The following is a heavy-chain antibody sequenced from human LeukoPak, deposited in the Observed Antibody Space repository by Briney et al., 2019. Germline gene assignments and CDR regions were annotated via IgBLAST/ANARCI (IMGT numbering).Heavy chain of an antibody. J-gene: IGHJ3*02. Sequence: PGGSLRLSCAASGFTFNIYGMQWVRQAPGKGLEWVAVISYDGSNKYYADSVKGRFTISRDNSKNTLYLQMNSLRAEDTAVYYCAKFATLIDCGGDCYSHLNDAFDIWGQGTMVTVSS. V-gene: IGHV3-30*18. CDR2: ISYDGSNK. CDR1: GFTFNIYG. CDR3: AKFATLIDCGGDCYSHLNDAFDI. D-gene: IGHD2-21*02.